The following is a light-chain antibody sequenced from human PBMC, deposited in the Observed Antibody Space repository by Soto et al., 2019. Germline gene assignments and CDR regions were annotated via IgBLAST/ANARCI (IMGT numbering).Light chain of an antibody. Sequence: QSVLTQSPSASASLGASVKLTCTLSSGHSSYVIAWHQQQPEKGPRYLMNLNSDGSHTKGDGIPDRFSGSSSGAERYLTISSLQSGDEADYYCQTWGTGIQVFGGGTKLTVL. CDR3: QTWGTGIQV. CDR1: SGHSSYV. J-gene: IGLJ2*01. V-gene: IGLV4-69*01. CDR2: LNSDGSH.